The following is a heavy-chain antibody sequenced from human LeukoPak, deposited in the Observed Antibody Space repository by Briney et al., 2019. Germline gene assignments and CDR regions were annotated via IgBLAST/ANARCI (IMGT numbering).Heavy chain of an antibody. CDR3: ARARLAVSGNYFEN. D-gene: IGHD6-19*01. J-gene: IGHJ4*02. CDR1: GFTVSSYY. V-gene: IGHV3-20*01. CDR2: INWNGGST. Sequence: GGSLRLSCVASGFTVSSYYVSWVRQAPGKGLEWVSGINWNGGSTGYADSVKGRFTISRDNVKNSLYLQMNSLRVEDTAVYHCARARLAVSGNYFENWGQGTLVTVSS.